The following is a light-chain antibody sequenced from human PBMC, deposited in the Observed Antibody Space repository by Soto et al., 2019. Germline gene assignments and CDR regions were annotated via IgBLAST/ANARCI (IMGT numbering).Light chain of an antibody. CDR1: KSVSSSY. V-gene: IGKV3D-20*02. J-gene: IGKJ5*01. Sequence: EIWLTQSPGTLSRSPGERATLSCGAGKSVSSSYLAWYQQKPGQAPRLLIYGASSRATGIPDRFSGSGSGTDFTLTLSRLEPQAFAVSYCQQRNSWPHPFTFGHGTRLEIK. CDR2: GAS. CDR3: QQRNSWPHPFT.